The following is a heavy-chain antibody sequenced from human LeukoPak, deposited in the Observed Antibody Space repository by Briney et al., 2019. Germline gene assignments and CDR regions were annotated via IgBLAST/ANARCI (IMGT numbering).Heavy chain of an antibody. V-gene: IGHV3-74*01. CDR1: GFTFSTYW. J-gene: IGHJ4*02. CDR3: ARGGGYDYVWGYFDY. D-gene: IGHD3-16*01. CDR2: LNTDGSST. Sequence: GGSLRLSCAASGFTFSTYWMHWVRQAPGKGLVWVSRLNTDGSSTSYADSVKGRFTISRDNAKNTLYLQMNSLRAEDTAVYYCARGGGYDYVWGYFDYWGQGTLVTVSS.